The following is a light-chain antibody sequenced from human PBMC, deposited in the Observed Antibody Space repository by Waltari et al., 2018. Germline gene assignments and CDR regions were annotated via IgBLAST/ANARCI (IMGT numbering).Light chain of an antibody. CDR2: KDS. CDR1: TLAKKY. J-gene: IGLJ2*01. Sequence: SHDLTQPPSVSVSPGQTARISCSGDTLAKKYVSWYQQRPGQAPVMLIYKDSVRPSEIPERCSASRSGTTAALTITGVQAEDEADYYCQSTDSSDSLFLFGGGTKLTFV. V-gene: IGLV3-25*03. CDR3: QSTDSSDSLFL.